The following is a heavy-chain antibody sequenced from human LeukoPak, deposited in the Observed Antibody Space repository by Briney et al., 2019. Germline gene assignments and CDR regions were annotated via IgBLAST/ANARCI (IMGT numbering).Heavy chain of an antibody. CDR1: GFTLGSHD. Sequence: GGSLRLSCTASGFTLGSHDMHWVRQIPGQGLEWVAAVPSGFHAFFADSVQGRFTVSREDARNSLYLQMNSLRAGDTAVYYCVREARGYHYTYFDYWGQGTLVTVSP. D-gene: IGHD5-18*01. J-gene: IGHJ4*02. CDR2: VPSGFHA. V-gene: IGHV3-13*01. CDR3: VREARGYHYTYFDY.